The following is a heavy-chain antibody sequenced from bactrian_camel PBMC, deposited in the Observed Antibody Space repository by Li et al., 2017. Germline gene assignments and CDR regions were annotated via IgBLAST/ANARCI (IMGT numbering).Heavy chain of an antibody. Sequence: QVQLVESGGGSVQAGGSLRLSCVVSGHSRGSNCVGWYRLPPGRTPAEREGIAAIRRSGGETWYAGSVKGRFTISQDSARNTVYLKMNSLKPEDTAMYYCAARGPYCYTKLSVRDFTYWGQGTQVTVS. D-gene: IGHD2*01. CDR3: AARGPYCYTKLSVRDFTY. CDR2: IRRSGGET. V-gene: IGHV3-3*01. J-gene: IGHJ6*01. CDR1: GHSRGSNC.